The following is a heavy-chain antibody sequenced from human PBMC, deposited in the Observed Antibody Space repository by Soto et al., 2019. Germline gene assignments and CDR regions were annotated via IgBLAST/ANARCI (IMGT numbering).Heavy chain of an antibody. D-gene: IGHD5-18*01. V-gene: IGHV1-69*01. CDR2: ISPIFGTA. J-gene: IGHJ6*02. CDR1: GGTFSSYA. Sequence: QVQLVQSGAEVKKPGSSVKVSCKASGGTFSSYAISWVRQAPGQGLEWMGGISPIFGTANYAQKFQGRVTITADESTSTAYMELSSLRSEDTAVYYCARAGYSYGYVLKDYYYYGMDVWGQGTTVTVSS. CDR3: ARAGYSYGYVLKDYYYYGMDV.